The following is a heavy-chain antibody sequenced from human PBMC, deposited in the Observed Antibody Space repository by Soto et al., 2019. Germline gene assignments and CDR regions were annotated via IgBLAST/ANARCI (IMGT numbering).Heavy chain of an antibody. V-gene: IGHV1-18*01. J-gene: IGHJ4*02. CDR2: TSAYNGNT. CDR1: GYTLTSYG. Sequence: ASVKVSCKASGYTLTSYGISWVRQAPGQGLEWMGWTSAYNGNTNYAQKLQGRVTMTTDTSTSTAYMELRSLRSDDTAVYYCARSAYYDILTGYYNVMGYWGQGTLVTVS. CDR3: ARSAYYDILTGYYNVMGY. D-gene: IGHD3-9*01.